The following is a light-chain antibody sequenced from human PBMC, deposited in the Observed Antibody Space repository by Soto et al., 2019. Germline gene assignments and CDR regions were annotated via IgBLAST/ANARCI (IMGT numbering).Light chain of an antibody. Sequence: DIQITQSPSSLSASVGDRFTITCRARQSISSYLNWYQQKPGKAPKLLIYAASSLQSGVPSRFSGSGSGTDFTLTISSLQPEDFATYYCQQSYSNPLTFGQGTKVDIK. V-gene: IGKV1-39*01. CDR1: QSISSY. J-gene: IGKJ1*01. CDR2: AAS. CDR3: QQSYSNPLT.